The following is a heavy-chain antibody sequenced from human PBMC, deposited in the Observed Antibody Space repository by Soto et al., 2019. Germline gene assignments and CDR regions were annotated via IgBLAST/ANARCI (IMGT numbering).Heavy chain of an antibody. Sequence: ESGGGLVQPGRSLRLSCAASGFTFDDYAMHWVRQAPGKGLEWVSGISWNSGSIGYADSVKGRFTISRDNAKNSLYLQMNSLRAEDTALYYCAKDPGLSSSSYWGQGTLVTVSS. CDR1: GFTFDDYA. J-gene: IGHJ4*02. CDR2: ISWNSGSI. CDR3: AKDPGLSSSSY. V-gene: IGHV3-9*01. D-gene: IGHD6-13*01.